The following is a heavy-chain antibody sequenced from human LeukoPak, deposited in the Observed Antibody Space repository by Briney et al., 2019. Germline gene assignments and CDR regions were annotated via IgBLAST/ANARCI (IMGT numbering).Heavy chain of an antibody. CDR1: GFTFSSYA. Sequence: GGSLRLSCAASGFTFSSYAMHWVRQAPGKGLEWVAVISYDGSNKYYADSVKGRFTISRDNSKNTLYLQMNSLRAEDTAVYYCARGYQPLKTVDYWGQGTLVTVSS. CDR2: ISYDGSNK. J-gene: IGHJ4*02. CDR3: ARGYQPLKTVDY. V-gene: IGHV3-30*04. D-gene: IGHD2-2*01.